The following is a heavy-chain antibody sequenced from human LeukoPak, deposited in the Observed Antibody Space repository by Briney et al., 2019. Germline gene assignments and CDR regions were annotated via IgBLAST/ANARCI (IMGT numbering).Heavy chain of an antibody. Sequence: SETLSLTCTVSGGSISSSSYYWGWIRQPPGKGLEWIGSIYYSGSTYYNPSLKSRVTISVDTSKNQFSLKLSSVTAADTAVYYCAREGWSITMIVRAFDNWGQGTMVTVSS. V-gene: IGHV4-39*07. CDR2: IYYSGST. CDR1: GGSISSSSYY. J-gene: IGHJ3*02. CDR3: AREGWSITMIVRAFDN. D-gene: IGHD3-22*01.